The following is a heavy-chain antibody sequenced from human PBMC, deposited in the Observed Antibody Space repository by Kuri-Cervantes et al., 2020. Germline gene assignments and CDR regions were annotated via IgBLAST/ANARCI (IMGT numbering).Heavy chain of an antibody. CDR2: ISSSGSTI. CDR1: GFTFSDYY. V-gene: IGHV3-11*04. CDR3: ARDIYDFWSGGPYYYYYGMDV. D-gene: IGHD3-3*01. Sequence: GESLKISCAASGFTFSDYYMSWIRQAPGKGLEWVSYISSSGSTIYYADSVKGRFTISRDNAKNSLYLQMNSLRAEDTAVYYCARDIYDFWSGGPYYYYYGMDVWGQGTTVTVSS. J-gene: IGHJ6*02.